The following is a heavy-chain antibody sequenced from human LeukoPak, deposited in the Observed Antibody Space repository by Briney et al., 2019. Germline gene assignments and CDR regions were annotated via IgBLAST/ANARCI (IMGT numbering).Heavy chain of an antibody. V-gene: IGHV3-66*01. D-gene: IGHD2-15*01. CDR2: IYSDGST. J-gene: IGHJ6*02. CDR3: ARDFCSGGSCYSPLYGMDV. Sequence: PGGSLRLSCAASGFTVSSNYMSWVRQAPGKGLEWVSVIYSDGSTYYADSVKGRFTISRDNSKNTLYLQMNSLRAEDTAVYYCARDFCSGGSCYSPLYGMDVWGQGTTVTVSS. CDR1: GFTVSSNY.